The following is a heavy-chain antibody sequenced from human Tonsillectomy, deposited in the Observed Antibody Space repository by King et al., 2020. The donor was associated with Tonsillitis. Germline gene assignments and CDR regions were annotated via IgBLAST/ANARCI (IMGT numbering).Heavy chain of an antibody. D-gene: IGHD3-22*01. CDR1: GGSISSSSYY. CDR2: IYYSGST. CDR3: ARGSRLGIYYFDY. J-gene: IGHJ4*02. Sequence: QLQESGPGLVKPSETLSLTCTVSGGSISSSSYYWGWIRQPPGKGLEWIGSIYYSGSTYYNPSLKSRVTMSVDTSNNQFSLKQSSVTAADTAVYYCARGSRLGIYYFDYWGQGTLVTVSS. V-gene: IGHV4-39*01.